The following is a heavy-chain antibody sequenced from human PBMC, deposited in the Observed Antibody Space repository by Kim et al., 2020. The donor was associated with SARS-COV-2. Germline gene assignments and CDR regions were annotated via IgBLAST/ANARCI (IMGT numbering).Heavy chain of an antibody. Sequence: GGSLRLSCAASGFTFSSYSMNWVRQAPGKGLEWVSSISSSSSYIYYADSVKGRFTISRDNAKNSLYLQMNSLRAEDTAVYYCARDREDYCSGGSCYSFDYWGQGALVTVCS. CDR1: GFTFSSYS. D-gene: IGHD2-15*01. V-gene: IGHV3-21*01. J-gene: IGHJ4*02. CDR3: ARDREDYCSGGSCYSFDY. CDR2: ISSSSSYI.